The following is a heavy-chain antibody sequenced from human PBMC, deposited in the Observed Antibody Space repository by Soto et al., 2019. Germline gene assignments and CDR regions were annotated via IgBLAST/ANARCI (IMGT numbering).Heavy chain of an antibody. CDR2: ISYDGSNK. CDR3: AKEYGSSSLSPDFDY. Sequence: QVQLVESGGGVVQPGRSLRLSCAASGFTFSSYGMHWVRQAPGKGLEWVAVISYDGSNKYYADSVKGRFTISRDNSKNSLYLQMNSLGAEETAVYYCAKEYGSSSLSPDFDYWGQGTLVTVSS. CDR1: GFTFSSYG. J-gene: IGHJ4*02. V-gene: IGHV3-30*18. D-gene: IGHD6-13*01.